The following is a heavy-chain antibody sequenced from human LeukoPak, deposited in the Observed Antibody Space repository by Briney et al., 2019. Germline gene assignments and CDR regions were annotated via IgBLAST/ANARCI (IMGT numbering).Heavy chain of an antibody. CDR3: ARSMATGLNLFDP. J-gene: IGHJ5*02. D-gene: IGHD5-24*01. CDR1: GFTFSSYW. V-gene: IGHV3-74*01. Sequence: GGSLRLSCAASGFTFSSYWMHWVRQAPGKGLVWVSRINSDGSSTSYADSVKGRFTISRDKAKNTLYLQMNSLRGEDTAVYYCARSMATGLNLFDPWGQGTLVTVSS. CDR2: INSDGSST.